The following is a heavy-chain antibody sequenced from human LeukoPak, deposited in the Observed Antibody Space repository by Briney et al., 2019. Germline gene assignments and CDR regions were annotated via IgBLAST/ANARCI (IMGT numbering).Heavy chain of an antibody. Sequence: GESLKISCKGSGYRFTSYFIGWVRQLPGKGLEWMGIIFPGDSDTRYSPSFQGHVNISAAKSINTAYLHWSSLKASDTAMYYCARPTYCGGDCYDAFDIWGQGTMVTVSS. J-gene: IGHJ3*02. CDR1: GYRFTSYF. V-gene: IGHV5-51*01. CDR2: IFPGDSDT. D-gene: IGHD2-21*02. CDR3: ARPTYCGGDCYDAFDI.